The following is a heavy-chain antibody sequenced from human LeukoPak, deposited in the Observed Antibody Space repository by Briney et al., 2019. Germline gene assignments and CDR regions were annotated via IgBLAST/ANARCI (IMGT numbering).Heavy chain of an antibody. CDR3: ARAMGAYLATLNWFDP. D-gene: IGHD1-26*01. Sequence: ASVKVSRKASGGTFSSYAISWVRQAPGQGLEWMGRIIPILGIANYAQKFQGRVTITADKSTSTAYMELSSLRSEDTAVYYCARAMGAYLATLNWFDPWGQGTLVTVSS. CDR1: GGTFSSYA. J-gene: IGHJ5*02. V-gene: IGHV1-69*04. CDR2: IIPILGIA.